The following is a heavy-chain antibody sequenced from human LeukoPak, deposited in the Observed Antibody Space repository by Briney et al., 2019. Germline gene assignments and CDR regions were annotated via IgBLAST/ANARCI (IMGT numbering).Heavy chain of an antibody. D-gene: IGHD3-10*01. CDR3: ARVQEGLLWFGVYYYYGMDV. Sequence: GGSLRLSCAASRFTFSSYGMHWVRQAPGKGLEWVAVIWYDGSNKYYADSVKGRFTISRDNSKNTLYLQMNSLRAEDTAVYYCARVQEGLLWFGVYYYYGMDVWGQGTTVTVSS. J-gene: IGHJ6*02. CDR2: IWYDGSNK. V-gene: IGHV3-33*01. CDR1: RFTFSSYG.